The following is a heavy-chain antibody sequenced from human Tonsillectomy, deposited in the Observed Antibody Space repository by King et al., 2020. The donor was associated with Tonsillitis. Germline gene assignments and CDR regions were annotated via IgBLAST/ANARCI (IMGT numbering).Heavy chain of an antibody. Sequence: VQLVESGGGLVQPGGSLSLSCAASGSTFGVYWMTWVRQAPGKGLEWVANIRYDGSDKHYVDSVKGRFTISRDKAKNSLYLQMNSLSAEDTAVYYCARDNSYYENNALYDAFDIWGQGTMVTVPS. D-gene: IGHD3-16*01. CDR2: IRYDGSDK. J-gene: IGHJ3*02. V-gene: IGHV3-7*03. CDR3: ARDNSYYENNALYDAFDI. CDR1: GSTFGVYW.